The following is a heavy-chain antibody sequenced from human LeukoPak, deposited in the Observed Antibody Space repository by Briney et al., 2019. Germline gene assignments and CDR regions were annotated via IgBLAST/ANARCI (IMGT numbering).Heavy chain of an antibody. D-gene: IGHD6-19*01. Sequence: SETLSLTCTVSGGSISSYYWSWIRQPPGKGLEWIGYIYYSGSTNYNPSLKSRVTISVDTSKNQFSLKLSSVTAADTAVYYCARGSGWYFPDYWGQGTLVTVSS. J-gene: IGHJ4*02. CDR1: GGSISSYY. V-gene: IGHV4-59*12. CDR3: ARGSGWYFPDY. CDR2: IYYSGST.